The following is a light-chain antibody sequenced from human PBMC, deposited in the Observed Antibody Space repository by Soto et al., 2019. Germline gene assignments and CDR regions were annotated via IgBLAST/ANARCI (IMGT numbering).Light chain of an antibody. CDR2: GAS. V-gene: IGKV3-20*01. J-gene: IGKJ1*01. Sequence: ESVLTQSPCTLSLSRGERATLSCRASERIYSAYLGWYQQKPGQAPRLLIYGASNRATGIPDRFSGSGSGTDFTLTISRLEPEDFAVYYCQQYGSSGTFGQGTKVDI. CDR1: ERIYSAY. CDR3: QQYGSSGT.